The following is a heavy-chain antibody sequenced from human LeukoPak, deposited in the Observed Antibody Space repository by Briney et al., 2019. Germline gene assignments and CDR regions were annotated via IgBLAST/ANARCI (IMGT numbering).Heavy chain of an antibody. J-gene: IGHJ5*02. CDR1: GDSVSSNSAA. CDR3: ARNVVRENPTYNWFDP. Sequence: SQTLSLTRAISGDSVSSNSAAWNWIRQSPSRGLEWLGRTYYRSKWYNDYAVSVKSRITINPDTSKNQFSLQLNSVTPEDTAVYYCARNVVRENPTYNWFDPWGQGTLVTVSS. CDR2: TYYRSKWYN. D-gene: IGHD3-10*01. V-gene: IGHV6-1*01.